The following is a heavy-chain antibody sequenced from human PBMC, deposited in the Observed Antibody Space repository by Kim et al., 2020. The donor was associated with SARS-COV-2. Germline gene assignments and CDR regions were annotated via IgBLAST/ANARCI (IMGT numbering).Heavy chain of an antibody. D-gene: IGHD1-1*01. J-gene: IGHJ6*02. CDR1: GFTFSSYS. CDR2: INSGSSTI. CDR3: VREGEHTDDGMDV. V-gene: IGHV3-48*04. Sequence: GGSLRLSCAASGFTFSSYSMSWVRQAPGKGLEWVSYINSGSSTIYDADSVKGRFTIFRDNAKNSLYLQMNSLRVEDTAVYYCVREGEHTDDGMDVWGHGTTVTVSS.